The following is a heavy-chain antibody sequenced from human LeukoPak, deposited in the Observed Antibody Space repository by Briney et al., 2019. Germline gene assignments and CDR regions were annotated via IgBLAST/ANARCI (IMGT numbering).Heavy chain of an antibody. J-gene: IGHJ4*02. Sequence: PGESLRLSCAASRFTFSTYWMSWVRQAPGKGLEWVAYINQDGSEKYYVDSVEGRFTISRDNAKKSLYLQMNSLRAEDTAVYYCASYSSSWYYFDSWGQGTLVTVSS. CDR3: ASYSSSWYYFDS. CDR2: INQDGSEK. D-gene: IGHD6-13*01. V-gene: IGHV3-7*01. CDR1: RFTFSTYW.